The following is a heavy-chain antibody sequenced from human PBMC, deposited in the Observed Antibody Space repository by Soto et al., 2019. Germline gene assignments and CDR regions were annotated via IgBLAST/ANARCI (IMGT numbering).Heavy chain of an antibody. CDR2: ISGSGGST. CDR1: GFTFSSYA. CDR3: AKALDYYDSSGYYFVVYGLDY. V-gene: IGHV3-23*01. J-gene: IGHJ4*02. D-gene: IGHD3-22*01. Sequence: GGSLRLSCAASGFTFSSYAMSWVRQAPGKGLEWVSAISGSGGSTYYADSVKGRFTISRDNSKNTLYLQMNSLRAEDTAVYYCAKALDYYDSSGYYFVVYGLDYWGQGTLVTVSS.